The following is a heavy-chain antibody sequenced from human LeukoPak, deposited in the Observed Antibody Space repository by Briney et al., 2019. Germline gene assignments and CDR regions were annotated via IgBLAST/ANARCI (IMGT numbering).Heavy chain of an antibody. J-gene: IGHJ2*01. V-gene: IGHV4-59*08. CDR3: ARLQWLVDWYFDL. Sequence: SETLSLTCTVSGGSISSYYWSWIRQPPGKGLEWIGYIYYSGSTDYNPSLKSLVTISVDTSKNQFSLKLSSVTAADTAVYYCARLQWLVDWYFDLWGRGTLVTVSS. CDR1: GGSISSYY. D-gene: IGHD6-19*01. CDR2: IYYSGST.